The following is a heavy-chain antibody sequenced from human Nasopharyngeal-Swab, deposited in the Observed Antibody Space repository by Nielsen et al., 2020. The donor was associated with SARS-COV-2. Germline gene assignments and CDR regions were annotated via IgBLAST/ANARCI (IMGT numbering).Heavy chain of an antibody. Sequence: ASVKVSCKVSGYTLTELSMHWVRQAPGKGLEWMGGFDPEDGETIYAQRFQGRVTMTEDTSTDTAYMELSSLRSEDTAVYYCARLPYGDYEVGSYYYYYMDVWGKGTTVTVSS. V-gene: IGHV1-24*01. CDR2: FDPEDGET. J-gene: IGHJ6*03. CDR1: GYTLTELS. D-gene: IGHD4-17*01. CDR3: ARLPYGDYEVGSYYYYYMDV.